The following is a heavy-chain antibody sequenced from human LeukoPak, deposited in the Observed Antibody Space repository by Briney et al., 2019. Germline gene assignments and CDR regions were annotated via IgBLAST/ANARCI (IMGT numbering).Heavy chain of an antibody. Sequence: GALVKVSCKASGYTFTSYGISWVRQAPGQGLEWMGWISAYNGNTNYAQKLQGRVTMTTDTSTSTAYMELRSLRSDDTAVYYCAREAYITIFGVVIIGLDYWGQGTLVTVSS. CDR1: GYTFTSYG. J-gene: IGHJ4*02. D-gene: IGHD3-3*01. CDR2: ISAYNGNT. V-gene: IGHV1-18*01. CDR3: AREAYITIFGVVIIGLDY.